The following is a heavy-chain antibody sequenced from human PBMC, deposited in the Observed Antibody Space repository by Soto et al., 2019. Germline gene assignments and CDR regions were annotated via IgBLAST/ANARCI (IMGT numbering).Heavy chain of an antibody. CDR1: GYIFANDW. Sequence: GESLKISCKGSGYIFANDWIAWVRQMPGKGLEWMGIIFPGDSDTRYSPSFRGQVTISAEKSINTAYLQWSSLKASDTAVYYCARRVAAHPYFDFWGQGALVTVSS. CDR3: ARRVAAHPYFDF. V-gene: IGHV5-51*01. J-gene: IGHJ4*02. D-gene: IGHD6-6*01. CDR2: IFPGDSDT.